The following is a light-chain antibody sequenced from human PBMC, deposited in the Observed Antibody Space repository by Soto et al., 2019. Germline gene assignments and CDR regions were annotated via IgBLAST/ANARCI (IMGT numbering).Light chain of an antibody. CDR3: QQYYSYPLT. Sequence: AIRMTQSPSSLSASTGDRVTITCRARQGISSYLAWHQQKPGKAPKLLIYAASTLQSGVPSRFSGSGSGTDFTLTISCLQSEDFATYYCQQYYSYPLTFGGGTKVEIK. CDR2: AAS. V-gene: IGKV1-8*01. CDR1: QGISSY. J-gene: IGKJ4*01.